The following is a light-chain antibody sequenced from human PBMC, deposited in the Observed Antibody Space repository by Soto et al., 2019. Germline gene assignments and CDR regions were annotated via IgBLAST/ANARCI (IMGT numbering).Light chain of an antibody. CDR3: QTWDTGIQV. Sequence: QLVLTQSPSASASLGASVKLTCTLRSGHSSYTIAWHQQQPEKGPRYLMNLNSDGSHTKGDGIPDRFSGSSSGAERYLTISSLQSEDEADYYCQTWDTGIQVFGGGTKVTVL. J-gene: IGLJ2*01. V-gene: IGLV4-69*01. CDR1: SGHSSYT. CDR2: LNSDGSH.